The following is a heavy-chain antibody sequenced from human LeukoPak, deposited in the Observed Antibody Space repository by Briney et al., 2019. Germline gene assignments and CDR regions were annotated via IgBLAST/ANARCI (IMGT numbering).Heavy chain of an antibody. CDR3: ARHMVRGVMLMDV. CDR1: GFTVSSNY. Sequence: GGSLRLSCAASGFTVSSNYMSWVRQAPGKGLEWVSVIYSGGSTYYADSVKGRFTISRDNSKNTLYLYMNSLRAEDTAVYYCARHMVRGVMLMDVWGKGTTVTISS. D-gene: IGHD3-10*01. V-gene: IGHV3-53*01. J-gene: IGHJ6*04. CDR2: IYSGGST.